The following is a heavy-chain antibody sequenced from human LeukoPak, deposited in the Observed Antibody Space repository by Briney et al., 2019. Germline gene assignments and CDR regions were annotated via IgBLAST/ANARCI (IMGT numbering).Heavy chain of an antibody. Sequence: KPSETLSLTCAVYGGSFSGYYWSWIRQPPGKGLEWIGEINHSGSTNYNPSLKSRVTISVDTSKNQFSLKLSSVTAADTAVYYCARGLGSWKYWGQGTVVTVSS. J-gene: IGHJ4*02. CDR2: INHSGST. CDR3: ARGLGSWKY. V-gene: IGHV4-34*01. CDR1: GGSFSGYY. D-gene: IGHD6-13*01.